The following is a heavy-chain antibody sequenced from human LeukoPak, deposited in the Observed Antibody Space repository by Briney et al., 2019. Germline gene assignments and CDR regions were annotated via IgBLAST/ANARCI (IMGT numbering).Heavy chain of an antibody. J-gene: IGHJ3*02. D-gene: IGHD3-9*01. CDR1: GFTSSSYA. V-gene: IGHV3-23*01. CDR3: AKGEGDYDILTGYYSRGEDAFDI. Sequence: GGSLRLSCAASGFTSSSYAMSWVRQAPGKGLEWVSAISGSGGSTYYADSVKGRFTISRDNSKNTPYLQMNSLRAEDTAVYYCAKGEGDYDILTGYYSRGEDAFDIWGQGTMVTVSS. CDR2: ISGSGGST.